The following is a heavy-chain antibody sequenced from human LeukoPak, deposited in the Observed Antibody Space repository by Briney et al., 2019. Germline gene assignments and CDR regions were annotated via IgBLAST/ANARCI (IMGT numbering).Heavy chain of an antibody. V-gene: IGHV3-48*04. CDR1: GFTFSSYS. Sequence: SGGSLRLSCAASGFTFSSYSMNWVRQAPGKGLEWVSYISSSSSTIYYADSVKGRFTISRDNAKNSLYLQMNSLRAEDTAVYYCARDQVVPAATLNQYYFDYWGQGTLVTVSS. CDR2: ISSSSSTI. J-gene: IGHJ4*02. CDR3: ARDQVVPAATLNQYYFDY. D-gene: IGHD2-2*01.